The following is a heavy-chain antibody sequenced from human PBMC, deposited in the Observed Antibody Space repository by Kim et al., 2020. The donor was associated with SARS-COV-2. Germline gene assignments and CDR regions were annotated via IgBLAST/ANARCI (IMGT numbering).Heavy chain of an antibody. V-gene: IGHV4-39*01. Sequence: SETLSLTCTVSGGSISSSSYYWGWIRQPPGKGLEWIGSIYYSGSTYYNPSLKSRVTISVDTSKNQFSLKLSSVTAADTAVYYCARHVLRYGMDVWGQGTTVTVSS. CDR2: IYYSGST. CDR1: GGSISSSSYY. J-gene: IGHJ6*02. CDR3: ARHVLRYGMDV. D-gene: IGHD2-8*02.